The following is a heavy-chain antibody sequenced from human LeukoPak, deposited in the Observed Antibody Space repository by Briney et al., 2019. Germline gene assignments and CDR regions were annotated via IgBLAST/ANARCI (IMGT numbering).Heavy chain of an antibody. J-gene: IGHJ4*02. CDR3: ATDSRRFDF. V-gene: IGHV3-23*01. Sequence: PGGSLRLSCAASGFSFSSYGMHWVRQAPGKGLEWVSLISGTGGTTYYADSVKGRFTISRDNSKNTLYVQLNSLRAEDTAIYYCATDSRRFDFWGQGTLVTVSS. CDR1: GFSFSSYG. CDR2: ISGTGGTT.